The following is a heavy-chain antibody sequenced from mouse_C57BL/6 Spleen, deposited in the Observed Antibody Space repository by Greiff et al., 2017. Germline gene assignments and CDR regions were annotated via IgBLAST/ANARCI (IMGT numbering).Heavy chain of an antibody. CDR3: ARLYDYDVRYFDV. V-gene: IGHV14-3*01. CDR2: IDPANGNT. Sequence: VQLQQSVAELVRPGASVKLSCTASGFNIQNTYMHWVKQRPEQGLEWIGRIDPANGNTKYAPKFQGKATITADTSSNTAYLQLSSLTSEDTAIYYCARLYDYDVRYFDVWGTGTTVTVSS. J-gene: IGHJ1*03. D-gene: IGHD2-4*01. CDR1: GFNIQNTY.